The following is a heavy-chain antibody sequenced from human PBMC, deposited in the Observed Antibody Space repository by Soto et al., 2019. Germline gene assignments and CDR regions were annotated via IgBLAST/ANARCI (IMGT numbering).Heavy chain of an antibody. D-gene: IGHD2-21*02. CDR3: ARDKRDCGGDCPYYYYYGMDV. CDR1: GGSISSGGYY. Sequence: SETRSLTCTVSGGSISSGGYYWSWIRQHPGKGLEWIGYIYYSGSTYYNPSLKSRVTISVDTSKNQFSLKLSSVTAADTAVYYCARDKRDCGGDCPYYYYYGMDVWGQGTTVTVSS. CDR2: IYYSGST. J-gene: IGHJ6*02. V-gene: IGHV4-31*03.